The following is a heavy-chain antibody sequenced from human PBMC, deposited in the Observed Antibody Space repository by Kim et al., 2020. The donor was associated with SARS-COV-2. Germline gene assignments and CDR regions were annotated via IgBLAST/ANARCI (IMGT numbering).Heavy chain of an antibody. CDR1: GGTFSSYA. CDR3: ARDRRILIHSSSWYGS. Sequence: SVKVSCKASGGTFSSYAISWVRQAPGQGLEWMGRIIPILGIANYAQKFPGRVTITADKSTSTAYMELSSLRSEDTAVYYCARDRRILIHSSSWYGSWGQVTLVTVSS. D-gene: IGHD6-13*01. V-gene: IGHV1-69*04. CDR2: IIPILGIA. J-gene: IGHJ4*02.